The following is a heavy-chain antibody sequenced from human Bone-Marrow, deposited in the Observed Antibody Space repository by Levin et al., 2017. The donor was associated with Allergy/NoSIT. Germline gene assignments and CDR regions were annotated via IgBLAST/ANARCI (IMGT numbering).Heavy chain of an antibody. V-gene: IGHV3-23*01. J-gene: IGHJ4*02. D-gene: IGHD6-6*01. CDR3: AKGGSMSALPWDS. CDR1: GFTFSSCA. CDR2: INNNGGIT. Sequence: GESLKISCAASGFTFSSCAMSWVRQAPGKGLEWVSSINNNGGITYYADSVKGRFTISRDNSKNTLDLQMSSLRDEDTAVYYCAKGGSMSALPWDSWGQGTLVTVSS.